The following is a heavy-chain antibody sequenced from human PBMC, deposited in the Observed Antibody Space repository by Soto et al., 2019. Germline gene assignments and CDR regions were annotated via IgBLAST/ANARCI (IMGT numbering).Heavy chain of an antibody. Sequence: SETLSLTCTVSGGSISSSSYYWGWIRQPPGKGLEWIGSIYYSGSTYYNPSLKSRVTISVDTSKNQFSLKLSSVTAADTAVYYCARGRPDYDILTGYYMGYYYGMDVWGQGTTVTVSS. V-gene: IGHV4-39*01. CDR3: ARGRPDYDILTGYYMGYYYGMDV. J-gene: IGHJ6*02. CDR2: IYYSGST. CDR1: GGSISSSSYY. D-gene: IGHD3-9*01.